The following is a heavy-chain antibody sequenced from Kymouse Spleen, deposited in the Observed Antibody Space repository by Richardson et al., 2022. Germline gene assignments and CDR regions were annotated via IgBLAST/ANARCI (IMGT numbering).Heavy chain of an antibody. CDR1: GFTFSNAW. CDR3: TTAEWLRLGGFDY. J-gene: IGHJ4*02. CDR2: IKSKTDGGTT. V-gene: IGHV3-15*01. D-gene: IGHD5-12*01. Sequence: EVQLVESGGGLVKPGGSLRLSCAASGFTFSNAWMSWVRQAPGKGLEWVGRIKSKTDGGTTDYAAPVKGRFTISRDDSKNTLYLQMNSLKTEDTAVYYCTTAEWLRLGGFDYWGQGTLVTVSS.